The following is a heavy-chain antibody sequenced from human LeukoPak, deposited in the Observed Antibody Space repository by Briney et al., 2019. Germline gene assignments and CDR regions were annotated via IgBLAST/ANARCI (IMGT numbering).Heavy chain of an antibody. D-gene: IGHD3-22*01. Sequence: PGGSLRLSCAASGFTFSSYWMSWVRQAPGKGLEWVANIKQDGSEKYYVDSVKGRFTISRDNVKNSLYLQMNSLRAEDTAVYYCARAGRYYDSSGSRTFDYWGQGTLVTVSS. CDR2: IKQDGSEK. CDR1: GFTFSSYW. CDR3: ARAGRYYDSSGSRTFDY. V-gene: IGHV3-7*05. J-gene: IGHJ4*02.